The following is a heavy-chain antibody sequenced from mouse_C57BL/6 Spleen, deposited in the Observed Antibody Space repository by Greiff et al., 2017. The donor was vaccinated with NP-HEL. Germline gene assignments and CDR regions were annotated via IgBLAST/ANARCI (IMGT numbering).Heavy chain of an antibody. D-gene: IGHD1-1*01. Sequence: VKLQQPGAELVKPGASVKMSCKASGYTFTSYWITWVKQRPGQGLEWIGDIYPGSGSTNYNEKFKSKATLTVDTSSSTAYMQLSSLTSEDSAVYYCARGVVPISMDYWGQGTSVTVSS. CDR3: ARGVVPISMDY. J-gene: IGHJ4*01. CDR2: IYPGSGST. CDR1: GYTFTSYW. V-gene: IGHV1-55*01.